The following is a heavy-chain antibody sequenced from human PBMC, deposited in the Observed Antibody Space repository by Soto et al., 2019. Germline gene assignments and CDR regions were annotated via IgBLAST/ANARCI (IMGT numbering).Heavy chain of an antibody. CDR3: ARVSRGFYDN. V-gene: IGHV4-34*01. CDR2: INHRRSA. D-gene: IGHD3-22*01. CDR1: GDSFTNYF. J-gene: IGHJ4*02. Sequence: QVRLQQWGAGLLKPSETLSLTCAVYGDSFTNYFWTWIRQPPGKELEWIGEINHRRSANYNPSLGSRVIISVDKSKKQVSLTLTSVTAADTAVYYCARVSRGFYDNWGQGTLVTVSS.